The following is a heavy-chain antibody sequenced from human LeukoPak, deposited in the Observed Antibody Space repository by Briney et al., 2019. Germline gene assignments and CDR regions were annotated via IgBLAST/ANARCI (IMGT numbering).Heavy chain of an antibody. V-gene: IGHV1-69*13. Sequence: GASVKVSCKASRGTFSSYAISWVRQAPGQGLEWMGGIIPIFGTANYAQKFQGRVTMTADESTSTAYMELSSLRSEDTAVYYCARKESGFYYGSGSYYNPLDYWGQGTLVTVSS. J-gene: IGHJ4*02. CDR3: ARKESGFYYGSGSYYNPLDY. CDR1: RGTFSSYA. CDR2: IIPIFGTA. D-gene: IGHD3-10*01.